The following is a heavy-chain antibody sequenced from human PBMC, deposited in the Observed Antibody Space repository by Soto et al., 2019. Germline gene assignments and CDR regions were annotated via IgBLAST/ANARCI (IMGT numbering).Heavy chain of an antibody. J-gene: IGHJ6*02. CDR1: GFTFSNAW. Sequence: NPRWSLRLSCPASGFTFSNAWMSWFRPAPGKGLEWVGRIKSKTDGGTTDYAAPVKGRFTISRDDSKNTLYLQMNSLKTEDTAVYYCTTETYYYDSSGYTLYYYGMDVWGQGTTVTVSS. CDR3: TTETYYYDSSGYTLYYYGMDV. V-gene: IGHV3-15*01. D-gene: IGHD3-22*01. CDR2: IKSKTDGGTT.